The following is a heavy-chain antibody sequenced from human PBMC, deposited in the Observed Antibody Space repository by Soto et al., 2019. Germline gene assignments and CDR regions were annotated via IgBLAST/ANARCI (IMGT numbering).Heavy chain of an antibody. CDR2: ISAYNGNT. V-gene: IGHV1-18*04. CDR3: ARGAPIVVVPAANWGWFDP. J-gene: IGHJ5*02. D-gene: IGHD2-2*01. Sequence: VASVMVSCKASGYTFTSYGISWVRQAPGQGLEWMGWISAYNGNTNYAQKLQGRVTMTTDTSTSTAYMELRSLRSDDTAVYYCARGAPIVVVPAANWGWFDPWGQGTLVTVSS. CDR1: GYTFTSYG.